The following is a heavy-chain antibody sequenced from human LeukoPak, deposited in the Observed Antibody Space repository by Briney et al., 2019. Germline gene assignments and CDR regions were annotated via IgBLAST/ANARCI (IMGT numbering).Heavy chain of an antibody. CDR2: ISTAGET. D-gene: IGHD6-19*01. CDR3: AREIAVAGTWSFDL. CDR1: GFTFSSYD. J-gene: IGHJ2*01. V-gene: IGHV3-13*01. Sequence: GGPLRLYCAASGFTFSSYDMHWVRQATGKGLEWVSGISTAGETNYPGSVKGRFTISRENAKNSVYLQMNSLRAGDTAVYYCAREIAVAGTWSFDLWGRGTLVTVSS.